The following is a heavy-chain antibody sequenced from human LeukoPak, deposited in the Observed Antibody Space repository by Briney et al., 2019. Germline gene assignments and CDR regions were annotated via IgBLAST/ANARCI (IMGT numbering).Heavy chain of an antibody. Sequence: GGSLRLSCAASGITFSDYAMTWVRQAPGKGLEWVSLIRFDGSNKYYADSVKGRFTISRSNAKNSLYLQMNSLRAEDTAVYYCAGEIWKWLLWGQGTLVTVSS. CDR3: AGEIWKWLL. CDR2: IRFDGSNK. CDR1: GITFSDYA. D-gene: IGHD6-19*01. V-gene: IGHV3-33*08. J-gene: IGHJ4*02.